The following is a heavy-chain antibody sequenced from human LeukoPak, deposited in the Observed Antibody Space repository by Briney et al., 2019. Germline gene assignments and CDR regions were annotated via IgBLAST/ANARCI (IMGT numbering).Heavy chain of an antibody. V-gene: IGHV1-8*01. D-gene: IGHD6-19*01. J-gene: IGHJ6*02. CDR2: MNPNSGNT. CDR1: GYTFTSYD. Sequence: ASVKVSCKASGYTFTSYDINWVRQATGQGLEWMGWMNPNSGNTGYAQKFQGRVTMTEDTSTDTAYMELSSLRSEDTAVYYCATISQGIAVAGGRRKLQDNYYHYGMDVWGQGTTVTVSS. CDR3: ATISQGIAVAGGRRKLQDNYYHYGMDV.